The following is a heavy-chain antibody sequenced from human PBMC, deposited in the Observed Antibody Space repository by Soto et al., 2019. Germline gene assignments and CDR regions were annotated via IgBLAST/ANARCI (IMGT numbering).Heavy chain of an antibody. CDR3: ARGRRSSGWLEFDD. D-gene: IGHD6-19*01. CDR2: INHSGST. V-gene: IGHV4-34*01. Sequence: SETLSLTCAVYGGSFSGYYWSWIRQPPGKGLEWIGEINHSGSTNYNPSLKSRVTISVDTSKNQFSLKLSSVTAADTAVYYCARGRRSSGWLEFDDWGQGTLVTGSS. CDR1: GGSFSGYY. J-gene: IGHJ4*02.